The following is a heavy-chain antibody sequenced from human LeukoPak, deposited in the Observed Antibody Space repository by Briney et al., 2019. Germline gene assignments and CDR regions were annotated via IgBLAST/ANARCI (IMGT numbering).Heavy chain of an antibody. V-gene: IGHV3-30-3*01. CDR1: GFTFSSYA. J-gene: IGHJ4*02. D-gene: IGHD3-10*01. CDR2: ISYDGSNK. Sequence: GGSLRLSCAASGFTFSSYAMHWVRQAPGKGLEWVAVISYDGSNKYYADSVKGRFTTSRDNAKNSLYLQMNSLRAEDTAVYYCARLARFGELFDYFDYWGQGTLVTVSS. CDR3: ARLARFGELFDYFDY.